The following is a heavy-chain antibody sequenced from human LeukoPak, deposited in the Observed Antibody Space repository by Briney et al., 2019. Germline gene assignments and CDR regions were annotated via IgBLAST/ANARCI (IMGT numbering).Heavy chain of an antibody. CDR2: ISSGSRYI. J-gene: IGHJ4*02. CDR1: GFTFSTYS. V-gene: IGHV3-21*01. Sequence: GGSLRLSCSASGFTFSTYSMNWVRQAPGKGLEWVSSISSGSRYIYYADSVKGRFTISRDNAKNSLYLQMNSLRAEDTAMYYYARCSGGSTYHSDDYWGQGTLVTVFS. CDR3: ARCSGGSTYHSDDY. D-gene: IGHD2-15*01.